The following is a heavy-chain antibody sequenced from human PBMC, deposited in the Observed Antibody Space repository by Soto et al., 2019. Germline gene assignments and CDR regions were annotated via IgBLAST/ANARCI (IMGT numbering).Heavy chain of an antibody. CDR3: AKDTYSSSWYF. J-gene: IGHJ4*02. D-gene: IGHD6-13*01. CDR2: ISNRGSDT. V-gene: IGHV3-23*01. Sequence: EVQLLESGGGLVQPGGSLRLSCAGSGFTFINYAMTWVRQAPGKGLEWVSSISNRGSDTYYVDSVKGRFTISRDNSKNTIYLQMNSLSAEDTAVYYCAKDTYSSSWYFWGQGTLVTVSS. CDR1: GFTFINYA.